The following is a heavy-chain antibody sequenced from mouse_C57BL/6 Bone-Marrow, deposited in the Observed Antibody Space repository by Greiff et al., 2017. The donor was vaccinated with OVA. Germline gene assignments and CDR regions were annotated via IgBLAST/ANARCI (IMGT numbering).Heavy chain of an antibody. CDR2: IYPRSGNT. J-gene: IGHJ1*03. Sequence: QVQLQQSGAELARPGASVKLSCKASGYTFTSYGISWVKQRTGQGLEWIGEIYPRSGNTYYNEKFKGKATLTADKSSSTAYMELRSLTSEDSAVYFCARHFRYFDVWGTGTTVTVSS. V-gene: IGHV1-81*01. CDR1: GYTFTSYG. CDR3: ARHFRYFDV.